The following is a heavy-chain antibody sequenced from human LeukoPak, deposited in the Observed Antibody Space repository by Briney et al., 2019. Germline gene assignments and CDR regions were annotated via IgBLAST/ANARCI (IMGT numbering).Heavy chain of an antibody. CDR2: ISGSGGST. Sequence: GGSLRLSCAASGFTFSSYWMSWVRQAPGKGLEWVSAISGSGGSTYYADSVKGRFTIPRDNSKNTLYLQMNSLRAEDTAVYYCAKGHTYYDIYYWGQGTLVTVSS. J-gene: IGHJ4*02. D-gene: IGHD3-9*01. V-gene: IGHV3-23*01. CDR1: GFTFSSYW. CDR3: AKGHTYYDIYY.